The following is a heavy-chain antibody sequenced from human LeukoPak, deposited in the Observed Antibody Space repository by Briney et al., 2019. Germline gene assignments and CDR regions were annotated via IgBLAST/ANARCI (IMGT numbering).Heavy chain of an antibody. CDR1: GGSISSSSYY. D-gene: IGHD2-2*02. Sequence: SETLSLTCTVSGGSISSSSYYWGWIRQPPGKGLEWIGSIYYSGSTYYNPSLKSRVTISVDTSKNQFSLKRSSVTAADTAVYYCAREIVVVPAAIMDVWGKGTTVTVSS. CDR2: IYYSGST. J-gene: IGHJ6*04. V-gene: IGHV4-39*07. CDR3: AREIVVVPAAIMDV.